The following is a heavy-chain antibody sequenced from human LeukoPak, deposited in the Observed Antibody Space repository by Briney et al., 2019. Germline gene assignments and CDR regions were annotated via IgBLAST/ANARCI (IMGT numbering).Heavy chain of an antibody. D-gene: IGHD1-26*01. V-gene: IGHV4-59*08. CDR1: GXSNSCFY. CDR3: ATQGSGSRAAFDY. CDR2: IYYSGIN. Sequence: PSEXXSLTXAXCGXSNSCFYWRWIRQSKVKGLEWIGYIYYSGINNYNPSLNSRVTISVDTSKNQFSLKLSSVTAADTAVYYCATQGSGSRAAFDYLGQGTLVTVSS. J-gene: IGHJ4*02.